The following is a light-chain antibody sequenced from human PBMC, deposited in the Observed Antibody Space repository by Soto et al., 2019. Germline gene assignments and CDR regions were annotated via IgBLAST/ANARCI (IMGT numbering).Light chain of an antibody. Sequence: EIVLTQSPATLSLSPGERATLSCRASQSVSKLLTWYQQKPGQPPSLLMYDVSTRAAGIPARFSGSGSGTDFNLTISSPEPEDFAVYFCQQCTNGPPCTFGQGTKLDIK. CDR2: DVS. V-gene: IGKV3-11*01. CDR1: QSVSKL. CDR3: QQCTNGPPCT. J-gene: IGKJ2*02.